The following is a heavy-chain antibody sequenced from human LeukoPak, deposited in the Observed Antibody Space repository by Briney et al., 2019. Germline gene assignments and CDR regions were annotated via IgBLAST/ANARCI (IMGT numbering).Heavy chain of an antibody. CDR1: GGSISSYY. Sequence: SETLSLTCTVSGGSISSYYWSWIRQPPGKGLEWIGYIYYSGSTNYNPSLKSRVTISVDTSKNQFYLKLSSVTAADTAVYYCARISHCSSTSCPIDYWGQGTLVTVSS. V-gene: IGHV4-59*01. CDR3: ARISHCSSTSCPIDY. J-gene: IGHJ4*02. CDR2: IYYSGST. D-gene: IGHD2-2*01.